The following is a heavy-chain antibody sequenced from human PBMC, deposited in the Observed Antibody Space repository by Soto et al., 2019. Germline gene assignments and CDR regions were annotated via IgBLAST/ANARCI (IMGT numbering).Heavy chain of an antibody. V-gene: IGHV4-30-2*01. CDR1: GGSISSGGYS. CDR2: IYHSGGT. D-gene: IGHD5-12*01. J-gene: IGHJ4*02. Sequence: QLQLQESGSGLVKPSQTLSLTCAVSGGSISSGGYSWSWIRQPPGKGLEWIGYIYHSGGTYYNPSLKSRVPIAVDTSKNQLSLKLRSVTAADTAVYSCAAGGGLPRYYWGQGTLVTVSS. CDR3: AAGGGLPRYY.